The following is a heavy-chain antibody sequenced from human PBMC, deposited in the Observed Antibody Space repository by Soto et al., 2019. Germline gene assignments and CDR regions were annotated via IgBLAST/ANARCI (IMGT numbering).Heavy chain of an antibody. J-gene: IGHJ4*02. CDR1: WFTVISNY. Sequence: GGSLRLSCAFSWFTVISNYMSWVRQAPGKGLEWVSLIYSGGSTYYADSVKGRFTISRDNSKNTLYLQMNSLRAEDTAVYYCATFIVGATMWGPGTLVTVSS. CDR2: IYSGGST. D-gene: IGHD1-26*01. CDR3: ATFIVGATM. V-gene: IGHV3-53*01.